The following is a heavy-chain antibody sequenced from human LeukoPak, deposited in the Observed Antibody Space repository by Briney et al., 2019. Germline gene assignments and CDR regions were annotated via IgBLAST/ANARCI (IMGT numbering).Heavy chain of an antibody. CDR3: AKDIDWGRFDV. D-gene: IGHD7-27*01. J-gene: IGHJ2*01. Sequence: GGSLRPSCAASGFTFSDYYMSWIRQAPGKGLEWVSYISSSGSTIYYADSVKGRFAISRDNSRNTVYFQLNSLRADDTAVYYCAKDIDWGRFDVWGRGTLVTVSS. V-gene: IGHV3-11*01. CDR2: ISSSGSTI. CDR1: GFTFSDYY.